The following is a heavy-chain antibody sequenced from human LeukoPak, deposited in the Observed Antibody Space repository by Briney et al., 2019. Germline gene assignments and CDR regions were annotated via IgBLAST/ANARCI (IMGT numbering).Heavy chain of an antibody. CDR2: IKEDGSEK. J-gene: IGHJ5*02. CDR3: ARDQGYSSGWYRFDP. Sequence: GGSLRLSCAASGFTFNRDWMTWVRQAPGKGLEWVANIKEDGSEKYYVDSVKGRFTISRDNAKNSLYLQMNSLRAEDTAVYYCARDQGYSSGWYRFDPWGQGTLVTVSS. D-gene: IGHD6-19*01. V-gene: IGHV3-7*01. CDR1: GFTFNRDW.